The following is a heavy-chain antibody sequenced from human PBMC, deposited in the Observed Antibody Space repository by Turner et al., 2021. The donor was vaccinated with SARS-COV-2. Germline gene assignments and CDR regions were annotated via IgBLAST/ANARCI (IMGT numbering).Heavy chain of an antibody. CDR3: AKDHGGYSAS. CDR1: GFTFSSYA. CDR2: ISASGGSI. D-gene: IGHD5-12*01. V-gene: IGHV3-23*01. J-gene: IGHJ5*02. Sequence: EVQLLESGGGLVQPGGSLRLSCAASGFTFSSYAMSWVRQAPGKGLEWVSGISASGGSIYYADSVKGRFTISRDNPENTLNLQMNSLRAEDTAVYFCAKDHGGYSASWGQGTLVTVSS.